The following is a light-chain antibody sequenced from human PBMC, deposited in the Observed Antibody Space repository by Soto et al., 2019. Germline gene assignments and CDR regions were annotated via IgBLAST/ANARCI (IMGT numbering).Light chain of an antibody. V-gene: IGKV3-15*01. CDR1: QSVSSN. CDR3: QQYNNWPSGT. CDR2: GTP. Sequence: EIVMTQSPATLSVSPGGRATLSCWASQSVSSNLAWYQQKPGQAPRLLVYGTPTRATGVPGRFSGSGSGTEFTLTISSLQSEDFAVYYCQQYNNWPSGTFGQGTKVDIK. J-gene: IGKJ1*01.